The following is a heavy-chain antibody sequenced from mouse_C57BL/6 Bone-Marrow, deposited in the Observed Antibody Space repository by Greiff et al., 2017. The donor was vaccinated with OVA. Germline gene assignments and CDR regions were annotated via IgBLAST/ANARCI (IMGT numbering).Heavy chain of an antibody. V-gene: IGHV7-3*01. CDR3: ARLGYYYGSSRRFAY. D-gene: IGHD1-1*01. J-gene: IGHJ3*01. CDR2: IRNKANGYTT. CDR1: GFTFTDYY. Sequence: EVQGVESGGGLVQPGGSLSLSCAASGFTFTDYYMSWVRQPPGKALEWLGFIRNKANGYTTEYSASVKGRFTISRDNSQSILYLQMNALRAEDSATYYCARLGYYYGSSRRFAYWGQGTLVTVSA.